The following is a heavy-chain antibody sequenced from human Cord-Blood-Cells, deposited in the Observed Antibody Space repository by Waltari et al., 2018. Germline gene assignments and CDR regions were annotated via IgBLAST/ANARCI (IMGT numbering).Heavy chain of an antibody. V-gene: IGHV2-5*01. CDR1: GFSLTTSGVG. Sequence: QITLQESGPTLVKRTQTLTLTCTFSGFSLTTSGVGVGWIRQPPGKALEWLALIYWNDDKRYSPSLKSRLTITKDTSKNQVVLTMTNMDPVDTATYYCVTGYYDAFDIWGQGTMVTVSS. CDR3: VTGYYDAFDI. D-gene: IGHD3-9*01. J-gene: IGHJ3*02. CDR2: IYWNDDK.